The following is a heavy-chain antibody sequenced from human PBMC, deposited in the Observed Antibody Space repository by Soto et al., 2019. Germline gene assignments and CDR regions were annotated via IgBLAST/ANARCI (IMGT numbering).Heavy chain of an antibody. CDR1: GYTFTSYA. V-gene: IGHV1-3*01. CDR2: INAGNGNT. Sequence: ASVKVSCKASGYTFTSYAMHWVRQAPGQRLEWMGWINAGNGNTKYSQKFQGRVTITRDTSASTAYMELSSLRSEDTAVYYCASSTITFGGVISEGNYFDYWGQGTLVTVSS. D-gene: IGHD3-16*02. CDR3: ASSTITFGGVISEGNYFDY. J-gene: IGHJ4*02.